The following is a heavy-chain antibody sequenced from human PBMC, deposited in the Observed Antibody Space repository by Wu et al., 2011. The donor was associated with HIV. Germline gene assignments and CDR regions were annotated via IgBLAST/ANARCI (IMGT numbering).Heavy chain of an antibody. CDR1: GYTFTGYF. Sequence: QVQLVQSGAEVQKPGASVKVSCKASGYTFTGYFLHWVRQAPGQGLEWMGWINPDSGGTNYAQKFQGRVTMTRDTSISTAYMELSRLRSDDTAVYYCARDPGIAATGMFGWGQGTLVTVSS. CDR3: ARDPGIAATGMFG. D-gene: IGHD6-13*01. J-gene: IGHJ4*02. V-gene: IGHV1-2*02. CDR2: INPDSGGT.